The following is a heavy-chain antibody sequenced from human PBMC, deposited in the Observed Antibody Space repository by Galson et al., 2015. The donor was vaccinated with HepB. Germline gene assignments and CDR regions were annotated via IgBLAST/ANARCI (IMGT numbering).Heavy chain of an antibody. V-gene: IGHV4-59*01. D-gene: IGHD3-10*01. CDR3: ARDSGGDGMDV. CDR2: IYYSGST. J-gene: IGHJ6*02. Sequence: ETLSLTCTVSGGSISSYYWSWIRQPPGKGLEWIGYIYYSGSTNYNPSLKSRVTISVDTSKNQFSLKLSSVTAADTAVYYCARDSGGDGMDVWGQGTTVTVSS. CDR1: GGSISSYY.